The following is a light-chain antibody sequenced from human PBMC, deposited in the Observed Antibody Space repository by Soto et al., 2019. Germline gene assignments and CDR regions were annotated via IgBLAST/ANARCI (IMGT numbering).Light chain of an antibody. J-gene: IGKJ1*01. CDR2: AAS. Sequence: DILMTQSPSSLSASVGDRVTITCRASQTISTFLNWYQQKPGKAPKPLIFAASSLQSEVPSRFSGSGSGTEFTLTISGLPPEDFATYYCQQNYIPPPTFGQGTKVEIK. CDR1: QTISTF. V-gene: IGKV1-39*01. CDR3: QQNYIPPPT.